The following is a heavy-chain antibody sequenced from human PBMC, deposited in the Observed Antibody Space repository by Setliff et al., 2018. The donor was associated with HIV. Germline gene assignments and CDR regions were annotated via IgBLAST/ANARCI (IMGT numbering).Heavy chain of an antibody. CDR1: GGSISSGGYS. CDR3: ARDPHDYGDLPRCFDY. Sequence: SETLSLTCAVSGGSISSGGYSWTWIRQPPGKGLEWIAYIFHSGRIYYNPTLKSRVTMSVDRSKNHLSLNVTSVTAADTAVYYCARDPHDYGDLPRCFDYWGQGALVTVSS. V-gene: IGHV4-30-2*01. CDR2: IFHSGRI. J-gene: IGHJ4*02. D-gene: IGHD4-17*01.